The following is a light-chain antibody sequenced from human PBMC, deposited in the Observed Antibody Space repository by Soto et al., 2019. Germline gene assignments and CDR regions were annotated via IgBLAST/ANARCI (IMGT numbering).Light chain of an antibody. CDR3: LQDYNYPLT. J-gene: IGKJ4*01. V-gene: IGKV1-6*01. Sequence: IQMTQSPSSLSASVGDTVTITCRASQSIGKHLNWYQQKPGKAPKXLIYAASSLQSGVPSRFSGSGSGTDFTITISSLQPEDCATYYGLQDYNYPLTFGGGTKVDIK. CDR1: QSIGKH. CDR2: AAS.